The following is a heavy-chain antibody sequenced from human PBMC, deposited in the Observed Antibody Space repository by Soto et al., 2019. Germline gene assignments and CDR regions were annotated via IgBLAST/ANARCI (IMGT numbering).Heavy chain of an antibody. CDR2: IYYSGST. V-gene: IGHV4-30-4*01. J-gene: IGHJ4*02. D-gene: IGHD3-16*02. CDR3: DRASPYDYVWGTYRPYYFDY. CDR1: GGSISSGDYF. Sequence: QVQLQESGPGLVKPSQTLSLTCTVSGGSISSGDYFWSWVRQPPGKGLEWIGYIYYSGSTYYNPSLKSRVTISVDTSKNQFSLKLSSVTAADTAVYYCDRASPYDYVWGTYRPYYFDYWGQGTLVTVSS.